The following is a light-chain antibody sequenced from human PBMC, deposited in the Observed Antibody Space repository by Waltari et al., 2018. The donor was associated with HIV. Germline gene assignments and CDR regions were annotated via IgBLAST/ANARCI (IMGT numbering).Light chain of an antibody. CDR2: GAS. Sequence: EIVMTQSPATLSVSPGERATLSCRASQSVSSNLAWYQQKPGQAPRLLIYGASTRATGIPARFSGSGSGTEFTLTINSLQAEDTATYYCQQWQYYPVTCGQGT. CDR1: QSVSSN. V-gene: IGKV3-15*01. J-gene: IGKJ2*01. CDR3: QQWQYYPVT.